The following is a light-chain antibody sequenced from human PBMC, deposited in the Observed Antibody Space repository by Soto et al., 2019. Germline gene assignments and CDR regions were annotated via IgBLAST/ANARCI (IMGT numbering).Light chain of an antibody. V-gene: IGKV3-15*01. Sequence: EIVMTQSTATLSVSPGERATLSCRASQSVSSNLAWYQQKPGQAPRLLIYGASTRATGIPARFSGSGSGTEFTLTISSLQSEDFAVYYCQQYNNWLRITFGPGTKVDIK. CDR2: GAS. J-gene: IGKJ3*01. CDR3: QQYNNWLRIT. CDR1: QSVSSN.